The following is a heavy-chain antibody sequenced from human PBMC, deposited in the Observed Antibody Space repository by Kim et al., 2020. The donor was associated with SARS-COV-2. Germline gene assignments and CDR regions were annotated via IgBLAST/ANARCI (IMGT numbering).Heavy chain of an antibody. V-gene: IGHV1-24*01. J-gene: IGHJ4*02. CDR3: ATERRMYYSNLDY. Sequence: YAQKFQGGGTMTEDTSTDTAYMELSSLGSEDTAVYYCATERRMYYSNLDYWGQGTLVTVSS. D-gene: IGHD3-10*01.